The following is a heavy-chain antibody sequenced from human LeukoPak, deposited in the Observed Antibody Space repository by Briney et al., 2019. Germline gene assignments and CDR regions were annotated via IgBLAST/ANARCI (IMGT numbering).Heavy chain of an antibody. CDR2: ISSSSSYI. J-gene: IGHJ4*02. CDR3: ARATGSSGYYLNY. D-gene: IGHD3-22*01. CDR1: GFTFSSYS. Sequence: GGSLRLSCAASGFTFSSYSMNWVRQAPGKGLEWVSSISSSSSYIYYADSVKGRFTISRDNAENSLYLQMNSLRAEDTAVYYCARATGSSGYYLNYWGQGTLVTVSS. V-gene: IGHV3-21*01.